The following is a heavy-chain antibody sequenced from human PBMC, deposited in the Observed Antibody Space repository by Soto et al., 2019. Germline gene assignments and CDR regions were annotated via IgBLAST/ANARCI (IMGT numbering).Heavy chain of an antibody. CDR1: GGSISSSSYY. J-gene: IGHJ6*02. V-gene: IGHV4-39*01. D-gene: IGHD3-16*02. CDR2: IYYSGST. Sequence: QLQLQESGPGLVKPSETLSLTCTVSGGSISSSSYYWGWIRQPPGKGLEWIGSIYYSGSTYYNPSLKSRVTISVDTSKNQFSLKLSSVTAADTAVYYCARVIRQGDMDVWGQGTTVTVSS. CDR3: ARVIRQGDMDV.